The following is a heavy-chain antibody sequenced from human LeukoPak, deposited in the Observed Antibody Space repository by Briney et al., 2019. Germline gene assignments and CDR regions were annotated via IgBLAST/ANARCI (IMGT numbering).Heavy chain of an antibody. D-gene: IGHD2-2*01. J-gene: IGHJ5*02. CDR2: IYYSGST. Sequence: PSETLSLTCTVSGGSISSYYWSWIRQPPGKGLEWIGYIYYSGSTNYNPSLKSRVTISVDTSKNQFSLKLSSVTAADTAVYYCAKIADCSSTSCYHRRGHNWFDPWGQGTLVTVSS. V-gene: IGHV4-59*08. CDR1: GGSISSYY. CDR3: AKIADCSSTSCYHRRGHNWFDP.